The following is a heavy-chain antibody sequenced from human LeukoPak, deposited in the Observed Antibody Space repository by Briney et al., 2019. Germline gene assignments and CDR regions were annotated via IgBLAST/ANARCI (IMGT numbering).Heavy chain of an antibody. CDR3: AREPGYSSSLHYYYYGMDV. D-gene: IGHD6-6*01. CDR1: GDSVSSNSAA. V-gene: IGHV6-1*01. Sequence: SQTLSLTCAFSGDSVSSNSAAWNWIRQSPSRGLEWLGRTYYRSKWYNDYAVSVKSRITINPDTSKNQFSLQLNSVTPEDTAVYYCAREPGYSSSLHYYYYGMDVWGQGTTVTVSS. CDR2: TYYRSKWYN. J-gene: IGHJ6*02.